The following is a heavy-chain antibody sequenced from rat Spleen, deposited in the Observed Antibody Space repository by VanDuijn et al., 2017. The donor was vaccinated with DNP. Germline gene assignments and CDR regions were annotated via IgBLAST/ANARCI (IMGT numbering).Heavy chain of an antibody. J-gene: IGHJ2*01. D-gene: IGHD1-12*01. CDR2: IINDGKRT. V-gene: IGHV5S10*01. CDR3: TTLNFYASLAEYFDF. CDR1: GFTFSDYY. Sequence: EVQLVESGGGLVQPGRSLKLSCAASGFTFSDYYMAWVRQAPKKGLEWVTTIINDGKRTYYNDSVKGRFTVSRDNTETILYLQTDSLRSEDTATYYCTTLNFYASLAEYFDFWGQGVMVTVSS.